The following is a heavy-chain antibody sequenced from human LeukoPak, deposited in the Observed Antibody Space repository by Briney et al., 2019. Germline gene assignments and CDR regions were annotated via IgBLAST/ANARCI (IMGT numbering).Heavy chain of an antibody. CDR2: ISGSGGST. CDR3: AIDTSDDYADY. V-gene: IGHV3-23*01. J-gene: IGHJ4*02. Sequence: GGSLRLSCAASGFTFSSYAMSWVRQAPGKGLEWVSGISGSGGSTYYADSVKGRFTISRDNSKNTLYLQMSSLRAEGTAVYYCAIDTSDDYADYWGQGTLVTVSS. CDR1: GFTFSSYA.